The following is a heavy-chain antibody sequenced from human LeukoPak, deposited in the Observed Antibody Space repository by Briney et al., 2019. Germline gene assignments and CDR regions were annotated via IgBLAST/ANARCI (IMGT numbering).Heavy chain of an antibody. D-gene: IGHD1-26*01. J-gene: IGHJ3*02. Sequence: GGSLRLSCAASGFTFSSYGMHWVRQAPGKGLEWVAVIWYDGGNKYYADSVKGRFTISRDNSKNTLYLQMNSLRAEDTAVYYCARDFSGSGAFDIWGQGTMVTVSS. V-gene: IGHV3-33*01. CDR1: GFTFSSYG. CDR3: ARDFSGSGAFDI. CDR2: IWYDGGNK.